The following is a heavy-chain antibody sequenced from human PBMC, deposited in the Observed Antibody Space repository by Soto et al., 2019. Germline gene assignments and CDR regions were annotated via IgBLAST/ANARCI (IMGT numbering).Heavy chain of an antibody. V-gene: IGHV3-48*02. CDR1: GFSLANFP. CDR3: AKGPHPNIGLPYYFDS. D-gene: IGHD5-12*01. Sequence: GGSLRLSCVASGFSLANFPMNWVRQTPGKGLEWISYISPRGDNIYYAESVKGRFTISRDNARNSLFLQMNSLRDEDAAIYYFAKGPHPNIGLPYYFDSWGQGVPVTVS. J-gene: IGHJ4*02. CDR2: ISPRGDNI.